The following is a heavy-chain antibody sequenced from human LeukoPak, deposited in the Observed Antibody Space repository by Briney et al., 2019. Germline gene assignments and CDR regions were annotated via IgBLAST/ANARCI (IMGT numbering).Heavy chain of an antibody. CDR3: ASPRAYYDSSGYYSDAFDI. J-gene: IGHJ3*02. V-gene: IGHV3-72*01. CDR1: GFTFSDHY. CDR2: TRTKANSYTT. Sequence: PGGSLRLSCAASGFTFSDHYMDWVRQAPGNGLEWVGRTRTKANSYTTEYAASVKGRFTISRDDSKNSLYLQMDSLKTEDTAVYYCASPRAYYDSSGYYSDAFDIWGQGTMVTVSS. D-gene: IGHD3-22*01.